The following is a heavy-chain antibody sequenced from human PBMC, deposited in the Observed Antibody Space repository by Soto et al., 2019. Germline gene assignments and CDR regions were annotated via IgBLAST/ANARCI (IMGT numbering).Heavy chain of an antibody. D-gene: IGHD2-2*02. CDR2: VGTGGTA. V-gene: IGHV3-23*01. CDR3: VPSIPAAGTRDFQH. J-gene: IGHJ1*01. CDR1: GFTFSSYA. Sequence: EVQLLESGGGLVQPGGSLRLSCAASGFTFSSYAMSWVRQAPGKGLEWVSAVGTGGTAYYADSVKGRFTISRDNSKNTLYLQRNSLRAEDTAVYYCVPSIPAAGTRDFQHWGQGTLVTVSS.